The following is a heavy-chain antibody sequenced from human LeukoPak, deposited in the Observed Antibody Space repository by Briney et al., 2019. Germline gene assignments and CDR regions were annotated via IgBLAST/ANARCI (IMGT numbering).Heavy chain of an antibody. D-gene: IGHD6-13*01. V-gene: IGHV3-48*03. CDR3: ARVRRSSLNNYFDY. J-gene: IGHJ4*02. Sequence: GGSLRLSCAASGFTFSSYEMNWVRQAPGKGLEWVSYISSSGSTIYYADSVKGRFTISRDNAKNSLYLQMNSLRAEDTAVYYCARVRRSSLNNYFDYWGQGTLVTVSS. CDR1: GFTFSSYE. CDR2: ISSSGSTI.